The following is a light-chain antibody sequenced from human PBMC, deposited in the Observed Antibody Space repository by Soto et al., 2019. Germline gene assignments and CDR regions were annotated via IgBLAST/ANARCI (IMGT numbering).Light chain of an antibody. J-gene: IGKJ4*01. V-gene: IGKV1-5*03. CDR2: KAS. CDR3: QQFNSYPLT. Sequence: DIQMTQSPSTLSASVGDRVTITCRASQSISSWLAWYQQKPGKAPKLLIYKASGLENGVPSRFSDSGSGTEFTLTISSLQPDDFATYYCQQFNSYPLTFGGGTKVEIK. CDR1: QSISSW.